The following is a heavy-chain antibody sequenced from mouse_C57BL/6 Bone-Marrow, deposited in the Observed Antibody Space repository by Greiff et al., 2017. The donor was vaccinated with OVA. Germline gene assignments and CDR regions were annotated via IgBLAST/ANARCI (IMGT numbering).Heavy chain of an antibody. CDR1: GYTFTSYW. Sequence: VQLQQPGAELVRPGTSVKLSCKASGYTFTSYWLHWVKQRPGQGLEWIGVIDPSDSYTNYNHKFKGKATLTVDTSSSTAYMQLSSLTSEDSAVYYCAMIYYYGSSDPLDYFDYWGQGTTLTVSS. J-gene: IGHJ2*01. D-gene: IGHD1-1*01. CDR3: AMIYYYGSSDPLDYFDY. CDR2: IDPSDSYT. V-gene: IGHV1-59*01.